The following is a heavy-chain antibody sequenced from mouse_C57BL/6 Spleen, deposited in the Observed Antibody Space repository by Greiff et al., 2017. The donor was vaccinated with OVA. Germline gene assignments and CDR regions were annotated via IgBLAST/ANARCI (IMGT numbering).Heavy chain of an antibody. CDR3: ARRAYYGNYYDY. D-gene: IGHD2-10*01. CDR2: IYPGDGDT. V-gene: IGHV1-80*01. J-gene: IGHJ2*01. CDR1: GYAFSSYW. Sequence: VKLMESGAELVKPGASVKISCKASGYAFSSYWMNWVKQRPGKGLEWIGQIYPGDGDTNYNGKFKGKATLTADKSSSTAYMQLSSLTSEDSAVDFCARRAYYGNYYDYWGQGTTLTVSS.